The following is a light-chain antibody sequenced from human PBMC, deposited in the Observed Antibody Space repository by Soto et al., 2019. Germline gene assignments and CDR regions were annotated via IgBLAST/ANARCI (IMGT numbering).Light chain of an antibody. CDR2: DVN. V-gene: IGLV2-11*01. J-gene: IGLJ3*02. CDR3: CSYAHTSRV. CDR1: SGDIGAYNY. Sequence: QSALTQPRSVSGSPGQSVTFSCTGTSGDIGAYNYVSWYQFHPGKAPKMIIYDVNKRPSGVPDRFSGSKSGNTASLTISWLLAEDEADYYCCSYAHTSRVFGGGTKVTVL.